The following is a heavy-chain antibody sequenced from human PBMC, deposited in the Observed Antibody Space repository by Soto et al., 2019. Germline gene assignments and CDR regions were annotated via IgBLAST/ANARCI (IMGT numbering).Heavy chain of an antibody. V-gene: IGHV4-31*03. J-gene: IGHJ6*02. CDR3: ARDRLGNHYYNGMDV. Sequence: QVQLQQSGPGLVKPSQTLSLTCSVSGASISSAGYYWTWIRQHPVKGLEWIGNIYYTGSTNYNESLKSRLIISVDRSENYFALKLSYVTAADTAVYYWARDRLGNHYYNGMDVWGQGTTVTVSS. CDR1: GASISSAGYY. D-gene: IGHD3-10*01. CDR2: IYYTGST.